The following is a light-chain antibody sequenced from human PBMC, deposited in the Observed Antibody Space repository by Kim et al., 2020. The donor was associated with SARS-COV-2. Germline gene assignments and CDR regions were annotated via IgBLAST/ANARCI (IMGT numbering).Light chain of an antibody. V-gene: IGLV2-14*03. CDR2: DVS. J-gene: IGLJ3*02. CDR1: SSEVSGYNY. Sequence: GQSFSISCTGTSSEVSGYNYVSWYQQHPGKAPKLMIYDVSKRPSGVSNRFSGSKSGNTASLTISGLQTEDEADYYCSSYTNNIAWVFGGGTQLTVL. CDR3: SSYTNNIAWV.